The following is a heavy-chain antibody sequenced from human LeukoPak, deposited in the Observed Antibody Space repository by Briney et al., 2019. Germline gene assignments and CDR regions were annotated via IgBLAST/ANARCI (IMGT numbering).Heavy chain of an antibody. CDR1: GFTFSSYG. J-gene: IGHJ3*02. Sequence: GGSLRLSCAASGFTFSSYGMHWVRQAPGKGLEWVAVIWYDGSNKYYADSVKGRFTISRDNSKNTLYLQMNSLSAEDTAVYYCAKDLPPYGSGTGDAFDIWGQGTMVTVSS. CDR2: IWYDGSNK. V-gene: IGHV3-30*02. D-gene: IGHD3-10*01. CDR3: AKDLPPYGSGTGDAFDI.